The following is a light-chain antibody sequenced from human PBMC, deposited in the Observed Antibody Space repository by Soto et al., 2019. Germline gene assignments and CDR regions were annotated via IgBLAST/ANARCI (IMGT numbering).Light chain of an antibody. CDR3: QQSGTFPRT. J-gene: IGKJ1*01. V-gene: IGKV1-9*01. CDR1: QVISSY. Sequence: LPMSPSFMSGRVVDRAQITRPTSQVISSYLAWYQQKPGKAPKLLIYAASTRQSGVPARFSGSGAGTEFTLTISSLQPEDFATYYCQQSGTFPRTFGQGAKA. CDR2: AAS.